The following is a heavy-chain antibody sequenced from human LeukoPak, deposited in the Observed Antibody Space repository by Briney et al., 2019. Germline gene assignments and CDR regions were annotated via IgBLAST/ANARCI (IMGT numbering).Heavy chain of an antibody. V-gene: IGHV3-23*01. CDR3: ARGNRENYYYGLDV. CDR2: ISGSGGST. CDR1: GFTFSSYA. Sequence: GGSLRLSCAASGFTFSSYAMSWVRQAPGKGLEWVSAISGSGGSTYYADSVKGRFTISRDNSKNTLYLQMGSLRAEDMAVYYCARGNRENYYYGLDVWGQGTTVTVSS. J-gene: IGHJ6*02.